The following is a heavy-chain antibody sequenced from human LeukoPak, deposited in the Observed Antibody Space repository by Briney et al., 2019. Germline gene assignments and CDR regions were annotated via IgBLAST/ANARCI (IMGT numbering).Heavy chain of an antibody. J-gene: IGHJ4*02. CDR2: MYHSGST. D-gene: IGHD4-23*01. CDR3: AGGATVVKVDY. CDR1: GYSISSAYY. Sequence: PSETLSLTCSVSGYSISSAYYWGWIRQPPGKGLEWIGTMYHSGSTNYNPSLKSRVTISVDTSKNQFSLKLSSVTAADTAVYYCAGGATVVKVDYWGQGTLVTVSS. V-gene: IGHV4-38-2*02.